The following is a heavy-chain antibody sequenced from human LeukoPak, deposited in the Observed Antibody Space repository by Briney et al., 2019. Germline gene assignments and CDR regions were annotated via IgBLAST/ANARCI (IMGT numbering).Heavy chain of an antibody. CDR1: GFTFSSYS. V-gene: IGHV3-21*01. CDR2: ISSSSSYI. CDR3: ARDRDYYDSSGYPLDAFDI. Sequence: GGSLRLSCAASGFTFSSYSMNWVRRAPGKGLEWVSSISSSSSYIYYADSVKGRFTISRDNAKNSLYLQMNSLRAEDTAVYYCARDRDYYDSSGYPLDAFDIWGQGTMVTVSS. J-gene: IGHJ3*02. D-gene: IGHD3-22*01.